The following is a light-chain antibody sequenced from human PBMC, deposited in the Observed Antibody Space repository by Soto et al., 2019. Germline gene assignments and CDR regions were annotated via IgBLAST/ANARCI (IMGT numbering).Light chain of an antibody. CDR1: QNINRY. CDR3: QQYYTPSPLT. Sequence: DIQMTQSPSTLSEFVGDTVTITCRASQNINRYLAWYQQKPGKAPKLLIYDSSTLERGVPSRFNGSGSATAFTLTISSLQSEDFATYQRQQYYTPSPLTFGGGTKVDIK. J-gene: IGKJ4*01. V-gene: IGKV1-5*01. CDR2: DSS.